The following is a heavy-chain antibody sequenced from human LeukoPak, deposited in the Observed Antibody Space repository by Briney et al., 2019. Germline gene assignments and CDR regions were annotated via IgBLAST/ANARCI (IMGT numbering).Heavy chain of an antibody. CDR3: AKDDVWFGGVFDY. CDR2: ISYDGSNK. CDR1: GFTFNTYA. Sequence: GESLRLSCAASGFTFNTYAMHWVRQAPGKGLEWVAVISYDGSNKYYADSVKGRFTISRDNSKNTLYLQMNSLRAEDTAVYYCAKDDVWFGGVFDYWGQGTLVTVSS. D-gene: IGHD3-10*01. V-gene: IGHV3-30*04. J-gene: IGHJ4*02.